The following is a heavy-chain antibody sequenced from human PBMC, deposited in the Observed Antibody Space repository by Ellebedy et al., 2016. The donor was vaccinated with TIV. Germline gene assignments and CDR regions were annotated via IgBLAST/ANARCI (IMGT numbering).Heavy chain of an antibody. CDR1: GFTFDNYS. D-gene: IGHD3-22*01. CDR2: INSRNSSI. Sequence: PGGSLRLSCAASGFTFDNYSMNWVRQAPGKGLEWVSYINSRNSSISYADSVKGRFTISRDKANNSLYLRMNSLRAEDTAVYYCARDPMIWIFDYWGQGTLVTVSS. V-gene: IGHV3-48*01. J-gene: IGHJ4*02. CDR3: ARDPMIWIFDY.